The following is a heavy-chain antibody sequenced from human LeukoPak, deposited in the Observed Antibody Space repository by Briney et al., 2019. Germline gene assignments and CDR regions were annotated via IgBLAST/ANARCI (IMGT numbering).Heavy chain of an antibody. CDR3: AKGGSTSYADDWFDP. Sequence: GGSLRLSCAASGFTFSSYAMHWVRQAPGKGLEWVAVISYDGSNKYYADSVKGRFTISRDNSKNTLYLQMNSLRAEDTAVYYCAKGGSTSYADDWFDPWGQGTLVTVSS. CDR2: ISYDGSNK. CDR1: GFTFSSYA. V-gene: IGHV3-30-3*01. J-gene: IGHJ5*02. D-gene: IGHD2-2*01.